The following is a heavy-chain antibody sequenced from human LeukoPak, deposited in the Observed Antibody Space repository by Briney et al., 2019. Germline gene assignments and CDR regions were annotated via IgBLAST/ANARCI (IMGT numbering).Heavy chain of an antibody. V-gene: IGHV4-39*01. CDR3: ARPRGYSYGYIDY. CDR1: VGSISSSGYY. CDR2: IYHSGST. Sequence: SETLSLTCTVSVGSISSSGYYWGWIRQPPGKGLEWIGSIYHSGSTYYNPSLKSRVTISVDTSKNQFSLKLSSVTAADTAVYYCARPRGYSYGYIDYWGQGTLVTVSS. D-gene: IGHD5-18*01. J-gene: IGHJ4*02.